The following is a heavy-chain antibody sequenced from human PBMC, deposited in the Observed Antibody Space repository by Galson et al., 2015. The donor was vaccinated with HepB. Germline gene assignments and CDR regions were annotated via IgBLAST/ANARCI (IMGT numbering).Heavy chain of an antibody. Sequence: SVKVSCKASGYTFTSYYMHWVRQAPGQGLEWMGIINPSGGSTSYAQKFQGRVAMTRDTSTSTVYMELSSLRSEDTAVYYCARGSGGYYDSSGSRIPGYWGQGTLVTVSS. V-gene: IGHV1-46*01. CDR1: GYTFTSYY. CDR3: ARGSGGYYDSSGSRIPGY. CDR2: INPSGGST. D-gene: IGHD3-22*01. J-gene: IGHJ4*02.